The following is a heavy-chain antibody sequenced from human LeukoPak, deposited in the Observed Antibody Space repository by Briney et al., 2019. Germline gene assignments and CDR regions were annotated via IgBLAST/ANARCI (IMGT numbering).Heavy chain of an antibody. Sequence: GGSLRLSCAASGFTFSSYAMHWVRQAPGKGLEWVAVISYDGSNKYYADSVKGRFTISRDNSKNTLYLQMNSLRAEDTAVYYCARARAERRFLGWLSPVYYYYGMDVWGQGTTVTVSS. J-gene: IGHJ6*02. CDR3: ARARAERRFLGWLSPVYYYYGMDV. D-gene: IGHD3-3*01. V-gene: IGHV3-30-3*01. CDR2: ISYDGSNK. CDR1: GFTFSSYA.